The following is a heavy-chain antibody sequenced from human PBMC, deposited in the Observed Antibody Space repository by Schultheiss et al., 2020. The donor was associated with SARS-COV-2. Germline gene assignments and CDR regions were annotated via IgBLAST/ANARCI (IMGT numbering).Heavy chain of an antibody. CDR3: ARGAREGTIFGVVISPDYYGMDV. CDR1: GDTFSSYA. CDR2: IIPIFGTA. J-gene: IGHJ6*02. Sequence: SVKVSCKASGDTFSSYAISWVRQAPGQGLEWMGGIIPIFGTANYAQKLQGRVTMTTDTSTSTAYMELSRLRSDDTAVYYCARGAREGTIFGVVISPDYYGMDVWGQGTTVTVSS. D-gene: IGHD3-3*01. V-gene: IGHV1-69*05.